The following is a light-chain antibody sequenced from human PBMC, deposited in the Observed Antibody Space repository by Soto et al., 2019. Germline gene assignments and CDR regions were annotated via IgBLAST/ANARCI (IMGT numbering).Light chain of an antibody. Sequence: AVVTQPPSASGSPGQSVTISCTGASSDVGGYNFVSWYQHHPGKAPRLMIYDVTQRPSGVPDRFSGSKSGNTASLTVSGLQVDDEAYYYCSSYAGSSIPVAFGGGTKVTVL. CDR3: SSYAGSSIPVA. V-gene: IGLV2-8*01. CDR1: SSDVGGYNF. J-gene: IGLJ2*01. CDR2: DVT.